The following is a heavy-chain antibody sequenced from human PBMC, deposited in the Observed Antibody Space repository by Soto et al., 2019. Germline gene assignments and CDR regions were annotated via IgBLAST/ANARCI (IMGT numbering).Heavy chain of an antibody. J-gene: IGHJ5*02. CDR3: ARDGRGLLWFGNNWFDP. Sequence: QVQLVQSGAEVKKPGASVKVSCKASGYTFTSYAMHWVRQAPGQRLEWMGWINAGNGNTKYSQKFQGRVTITRDTSASTAYMELSSLRSEDTAVYYCARDGRGLLWFGNNWFDPWGQGTLVTVSS. V-gene: IGHV1-3*01. D-gene: IGHD3-10*01. CDR1: GYTFTSYA. CDR2: INAGNGNT.